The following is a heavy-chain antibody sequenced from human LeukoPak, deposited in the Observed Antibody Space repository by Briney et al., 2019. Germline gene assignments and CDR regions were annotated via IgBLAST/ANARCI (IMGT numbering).Heavy chain of an antibody. CDR1: GFTFSSYA. V-gene: IGHV3-7*01. CDR3: ARAASLRDSSGSGPH. CDR2: IKQDGSEK. J-gene: IGHJ4*02. Sequence: PGGSLRLSCAASGFTFSSYAMHWVRQAPGKGLEWVANIKQDGSEKYYVDSVKGRFTISRDNAKNSLYLQMNSLRAEDTAVYYCARAASLRDSSGSGPHWGQGTLVTVSS. D-gene: IGHD3-22*01.